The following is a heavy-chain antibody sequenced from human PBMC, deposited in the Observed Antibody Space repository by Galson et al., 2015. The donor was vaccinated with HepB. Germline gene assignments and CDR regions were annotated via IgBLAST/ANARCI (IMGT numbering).Heavy chain of an antibody. CDR1: GDSVSSNSAA. D-gene: IGHD1-26*01. J-gene: IGHJ4*02. CDR3: ARSGSFSPPFAN. V-gene: IGHV6-1*01. Sequence: ISGDSVSSNSAAWNWIRQSPSRGLEWLGRTYYRSNWYNDYTLSLKSRIIINPDTSKNQFSLQLNSVTPEDTAVYYCARSGSFSPPFANWGQGTLVTVSS. CDR2: TYYRSNWYN.